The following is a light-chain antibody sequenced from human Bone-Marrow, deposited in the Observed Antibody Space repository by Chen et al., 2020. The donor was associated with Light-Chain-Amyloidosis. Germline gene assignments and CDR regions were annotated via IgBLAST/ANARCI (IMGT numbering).Light chain of an antibody. CDR1: SSDVGGDNH. J-gene: IGLJ1*01. CDR3: SSYNITNTLV. V-gene: IGLV2-14*01. Sequence: QSALTQPASVSGSPGQSITISCTGTSSDVGGDNHVSWYQQHPDKAPKLMIYEVTNRPSWVPDRFSGSKSDNPASLTISGLQTEDEADYFCSSYNITNTLVFGSGTRVTVL. CDR2: EVT.